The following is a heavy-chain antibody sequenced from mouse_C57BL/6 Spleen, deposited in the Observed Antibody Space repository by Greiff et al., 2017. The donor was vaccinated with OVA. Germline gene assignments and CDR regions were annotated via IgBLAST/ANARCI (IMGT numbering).Heavy chain of an antibody. D-gene: IGHD4-1*01. CDR3: ARAPPGDYYAMDY. V-gene: IGHV1-69*01. CDR2: IDPSDSYT. Sequence: VQLQQSGAELVMPGASVKLSCKASGYTFTSYWMHWVKQRPGQGLEWIGEIDPSDSYTNYNQKFKGKSTLTVDKSSSTAYMQLSSLTSEDSAVYYCARAPPGDYYAMDYWGQGTSVTVSS. CDR1: GYTFTSYW. J-gene: IGHJ4*01.